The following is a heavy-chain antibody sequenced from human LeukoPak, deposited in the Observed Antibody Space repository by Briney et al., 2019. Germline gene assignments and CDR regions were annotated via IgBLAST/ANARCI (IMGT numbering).Heavy chain of an antibody. Sequence: ASVKVSCKASGYTFTSYGISWVRRAPGQGLEWMGWISAYNGNTNYAQKLQGRVTMTTDTSTSTAYMELRSLRSDDTAVYYCARHPYSSGYYFEDYWGQGTLVTVSS. J-gene: IGHJ4*02. D-gene: IGHD3-22*01. CDR1: GYTFTSYG. V-gene: IGHV1-18*01. CDR2: ISAYNGNT. CDR3: ARHPYSSGYYFEDY.